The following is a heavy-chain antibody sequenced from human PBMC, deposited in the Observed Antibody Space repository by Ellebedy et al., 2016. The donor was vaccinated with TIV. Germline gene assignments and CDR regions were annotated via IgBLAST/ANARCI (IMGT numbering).Heavy chain of an antibody. CDR2: ITWDGGVT. CDR3: AKDTAGTGWYGGVD. CDR1: GFSFDDYS. D-gene: IGHD6-19*01. V-gene: IGHV3-43*01. J-gene: IGHJ4*02. Sequence: PGGSLTLSCAASGFSFDDYSMHWLRQVPGKGLEWVSLITWDGGVTDYADSVKGRFTISRDNNKNSLYLQMNILRTEDTALYFCAKDTAGTGWYGGVDWGQGTLVTVSS.